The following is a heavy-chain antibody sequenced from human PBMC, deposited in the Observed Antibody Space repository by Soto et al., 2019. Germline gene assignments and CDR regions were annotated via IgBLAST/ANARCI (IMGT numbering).Heavy chain of an antibody. V-gene: IGHV1-58*02. CDR3: AAGRSGYDFWSGRPNMDV. J-gene: IGHJ6*03. CDR1: GFTFTSSA. Sequence: SVKVSCKASGFTFTSSAMQWVRQARGQRLEWIGWIVVGSGNTNYAQKFQERVTITRDMSTSTAYMELSSLRSEDTAVYYCAAGRSGYDFWSGRPNMDVWGKGTTVTVSS. D-gene: IGHD3-3*01. CDR2: IVVGSGNT.